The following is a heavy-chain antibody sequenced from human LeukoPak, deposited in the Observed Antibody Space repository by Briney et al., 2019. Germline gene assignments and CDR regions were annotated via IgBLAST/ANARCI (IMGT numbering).Heavy chain of an antibody. J-gene: IGHJ3*02. D-gene: IGHD2-15*01. V-gene: IGHV3-33*06. CDR2: IWYDGSNK. CDR1: GFTLSRYG. Sequence: WGAPRLPFAAAGFTLSRYGMDWGPQAPSKGVGWVAVIWYDGSNKYYADSVKGRFTISRDNSKNTLYLQMNSLRAEDTAVYYCAKDSSGGSHDIWGQGTMVTVSS. CDR3: AKDSSGGSHDI.